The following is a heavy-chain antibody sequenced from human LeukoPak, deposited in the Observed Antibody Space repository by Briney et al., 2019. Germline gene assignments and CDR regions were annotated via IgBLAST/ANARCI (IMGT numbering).Heavy chain of an antibody. J-gene: IGHJ4*02. Sequence: GGSLRLSCASSGFTFSGYFMNWIRQAPGKGLEWVSYISPGSDYTNYADSVKGRFTISRDNAKNSLYLQMNSLRAEDTAVYFCARSGYSGYDPDYWGQGTLVTVSS. V-gene: IGHV3-11*06. D-gene: IGHD5-12*01. CDR1: GFTFSGYF. CDR2: ISPGSDYT. CDR3: ARSGYSGYDPDY.